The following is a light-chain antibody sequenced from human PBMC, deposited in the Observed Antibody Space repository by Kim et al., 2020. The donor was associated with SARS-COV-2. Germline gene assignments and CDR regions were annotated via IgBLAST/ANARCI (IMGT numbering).Light chain of an antibody. Sequence: VSPGERVTLSCRASQSVDSNLAWDQQKPGQAPRLLIYGASTRATVVPARFSGSGSGTEFTLTISSLQSEDLAVYYCQQYDTWPSYTFGQGTKLEI. V-gene: IGKV3-15*01. J-gene: IGKJ2*01. CDR1: QSVDSN. CDR3: QQYDTWPSYT. CDR2: GAS.